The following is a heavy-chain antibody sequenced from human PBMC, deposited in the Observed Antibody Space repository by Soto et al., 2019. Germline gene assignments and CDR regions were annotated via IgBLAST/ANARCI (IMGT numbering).Heavy chain of an antibody. CDR3: AKDLDSSGYYYDY. J-gene: IGHJ4*02. CDR1: GFTFSSYA. CDR2: ISGSGGST. Sequence: GGSLRLSCAASGFTFSSYAMSWVRQAPWKGLEWVSAISGSGGSTYYADSVKGRFTISRDNSKNALYLQMNSLRAEDTAVYYCAKDLDSSGYYYDYWGQGTLVTVSS. V-gene: IGHV3-23*01. D-gene: IGHD3-22*01.